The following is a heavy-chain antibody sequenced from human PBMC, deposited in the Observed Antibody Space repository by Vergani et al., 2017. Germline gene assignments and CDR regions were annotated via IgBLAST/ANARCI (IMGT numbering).Heavy chain of an antibody. CDR3: AREGIYSSSWYDY. CDR1: GGSFSGYY. Sequence: QVQLQQWGAGLLKPSETLSLTCAVYGGSFSGYYWSWIRQPPGKGLEWIGEINHSGSTNYNPSLKSRVTISVDTSKNQFSLKLSSVTAADTAVYYCAREGIYSSSWYDYWGQGTLVTVSS. D-gene: IGHD6-13*01. J-gene: IGHJ4*02. V-gene: IGHV4-34*01. CDR2: INHSGST.